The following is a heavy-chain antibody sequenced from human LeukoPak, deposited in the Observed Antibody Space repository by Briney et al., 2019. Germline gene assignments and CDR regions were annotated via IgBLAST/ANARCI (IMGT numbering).Heavy chain of an antibody. CDR2: IWSDGSNK. J-gene: IGHJ4*02. CDR3: ARDPAGSGFAFDS. V-gene: IGHV3-33*01. CDR1: GFIFSNDA. Sequence: PSGGSLRLSCAASGFIFSNDAMHWVRQAPGKGLEWVAFIWSDGSNKYYADSVKGRFTISRDNSEDTLYLQMNSLRVEDTAVYYCARDPAGSGFAFDSWGQGALVTVSS. D-gene: IGHD1-1*01.